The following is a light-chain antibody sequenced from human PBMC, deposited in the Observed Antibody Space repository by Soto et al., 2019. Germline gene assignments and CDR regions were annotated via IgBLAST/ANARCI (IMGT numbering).Light chain of an antibody. V-gene: IGLV2-14*01. Sequence: QSALTQPASGSGSPGQSITISCAGTSSDIGGYNYVSWYQQHPGKAPKVMIYEVSNRPSGVSNRFSGSKSGNTASLTISGLQAEYQDDYYCSSYTSSSTLYVFGSGSKVKVL. CDR1: SSDIGGYNY. J-gene: IGLJ1*01. CDR3: SSYTSSSTLYV. CDR2: EVS.